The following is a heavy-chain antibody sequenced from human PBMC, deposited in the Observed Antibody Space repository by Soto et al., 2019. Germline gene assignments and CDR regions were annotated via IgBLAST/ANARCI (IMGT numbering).Heavy chain of an antibody. CDR3: ARSFCSSTSCYPYDY. V-gene: IGHV4-34*01. CDR1: GGSLDVYD. D-gene: IGHD2-2*01. Sequence: QVQLQQWGAGLLKPSETLSLTCAFYGGSLDVYDWSWVRQPPGKGLEWIGEMNHSGSTKYNPSLKSRVTISLDTSKNQFSLILTSVTAADTAVYYCARSFCSSTSCYPYDYWGQGTLVTVSS. CDR2: MNHSGST. J-gene: IGHJ4*02.